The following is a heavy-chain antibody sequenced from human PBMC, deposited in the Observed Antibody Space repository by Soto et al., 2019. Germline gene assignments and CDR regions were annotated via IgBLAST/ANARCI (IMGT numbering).Heavy chain of an antibody. CDR1: GGSFTSNNW. CDR3: ASRDPGTSVDY. CDR2: IYRTGST. V-gene: IGHV4-4*02. Sequence: WETLSLTCAVSGGSFTSNNWWTWVRQPPGQGLEWIGEIYRTGSTNYNPSLKSRVTISLDKSENQFSLKVTSLTAADPAVYYCASRDPGTSVDYWGQGTLVTVSS. D-gene: IGHD1-7*01. J-gene: IGHJ4*02.